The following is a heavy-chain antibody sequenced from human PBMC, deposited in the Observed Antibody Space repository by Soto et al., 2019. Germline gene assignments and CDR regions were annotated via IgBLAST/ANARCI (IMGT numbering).Heavy chain of an antibody. D-gene: IGHD6-19*01. CDR1: GFTFDDYA. Sequence: GGSLRLSCAASGFTFDDYAMHWVRQAPGKGLEWVSGISWNSGSIGYADSVKGRFTIFRDNAKNSLYLQMNSLRAEDTALYYCAKDSYSSGWYDIDYWGQGTLVTVSS. J-gene: IGHJ4*02. CDR3: AKDSYSSGWYDIDY. V-gene: IGHV3-9*01. CDR2: ISWNSGSI.